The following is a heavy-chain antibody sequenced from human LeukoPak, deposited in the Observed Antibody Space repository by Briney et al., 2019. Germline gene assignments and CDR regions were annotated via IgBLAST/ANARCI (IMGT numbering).Heavy chain of an antibody. V-gene: IGHV3-23*01. CDR1: GFTFSSYA. D-gene: IGHD6-13*01. Sequence: GGSLRLSCAASGFTFSSYAMSWVRQAPGKGLEWVLAISGSGGSTYYADSVKGRFTISRDNSKNTLYLQMNSLRAEDTAVYYCAKASRIAAAGTGRGYFDYWGQGTLVTVSS. J-gene: IGHJ4*02. CDR3: AKASRIAAAGTGRGYFDY. CDR2: ISGSGGST.